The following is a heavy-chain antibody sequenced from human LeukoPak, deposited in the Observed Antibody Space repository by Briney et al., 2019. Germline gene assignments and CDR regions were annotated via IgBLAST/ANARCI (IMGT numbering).Heavy chain of an antibody. D-gene: IGHD2-2*01. V-gene: IGHV4-34*01. CDR1: GGSFSVYY. Sequence: PSETLSLTCAVYGGSFSVYYWSWIRQPPGKGLEWIGEIHHSGSTNYNPSLKSRVTISVDTSKNQFSLKLSSVTAADTAVYYCAGAPDQLLSGPDYWGQGTLVTVSS. CDR3: AGAPDQLLSGPDY. CDR2: IHHSGST. J-gene: IGHJ4*02.